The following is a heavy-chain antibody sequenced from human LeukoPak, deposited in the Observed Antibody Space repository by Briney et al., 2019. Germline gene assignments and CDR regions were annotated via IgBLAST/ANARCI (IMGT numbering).Heavy chain of an antibody. CDR2: ISYDGSNK. V-gene: IGHV3-30-3*01. J-gene: IGHJ4*02. CDR1: GFTFSSYA. D-gene: IGHD6-19*01. Sequence: PGGSLRLSCAASGFTFSSYAMHWVRQAPGKGLEWVAVISYDGSNKYYADSVKGRFTISRDNSKNTLYLQMNSLRAEDTAVYYCARDPGYSSGWYGYYFDYWGQGTLVTVSS. CDR3: ARDPGYSSGWYGYYFDY.